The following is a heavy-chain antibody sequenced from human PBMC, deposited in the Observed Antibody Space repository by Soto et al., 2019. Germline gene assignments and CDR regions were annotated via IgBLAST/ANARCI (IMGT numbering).Heavy chain of an antibody. CDR3: ARDRRGGGWPEYYYYGMDV. D-gene: IGHD6-19*01. Sequence: QVQLQESGPGLVKPSQTLSLTCTVSGGSISSGGYYWSWIRQHPGKGLEWIGYIYYSGSTYYNPSLKVRVTISVDTSKNPFSLKLSSVTAADTAVYYCARDRRGGGWPEYYYYGMDVWGQGTTVTVSS. V-gene: IGHV4-31*03. CDR2: IYYSGST. J-gene: IGHJ6*02. CDR1: GGSISSGGYY.